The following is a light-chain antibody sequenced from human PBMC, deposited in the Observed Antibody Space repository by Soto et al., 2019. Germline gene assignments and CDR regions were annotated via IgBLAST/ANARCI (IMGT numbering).Light chain of an antibody. CDR3: QQYYSYPPIT. CDR2: TAS. Sequence: DIQLTQSPSFLSASVGDRVTITCRASQDIRSYLAWYQQKPGKAPQLLISTASTLQSGVPSRFSGSGSGTDFTLTISCLQSEDFATYYCQQYYSYPPITFGQGTRLEIK. V-gene: IGKV1-9*01. J-gene: IGKJ5*01. CDR1: QDIRSY.